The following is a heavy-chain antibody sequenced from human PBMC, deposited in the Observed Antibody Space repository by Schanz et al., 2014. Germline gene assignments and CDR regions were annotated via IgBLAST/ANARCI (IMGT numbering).Heavy chain of an antibody. Sequence: QVQLVESGGGVVQPGRSLRLSCSASGFTLSSYGMHWVRQAPGKGLEWLAVIWFDGTNKYNADSVKGRFTISRDTSKNTLFLQMNSLRVEDTAIYYCAKIWKAHHLTGRPGWSDGMDVWGQGTTV. V-gene: IGHV3-33*06. CDR2: IWFDGTNK. J-gene: IGHJ6*02. D-gene: IGHD3-3*01. CDR1: GFTLSSYG. CDR3: AKIWKAHHLTGRPGWSDGMDV.